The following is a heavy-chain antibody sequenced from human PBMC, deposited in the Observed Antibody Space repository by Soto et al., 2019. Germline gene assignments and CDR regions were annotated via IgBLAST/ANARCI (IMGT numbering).Heavy chain of an antibody. V-gene: IGHV4-34*01. J-gene: IGHJ6*03. CDR3: ARGNKGYCSSTSCYSGHLYYYYYMDV. CDR1: GGSFSGYY. CDR2: INHSGST. Sequence: SETLSLTCAVYGGSFSGYYWSWIRQPPGKGLEWIGEINHSGSTNYNPSLKSRVTISVDTSKTQFSLKLSSVTAADTAVYYCARGNKGYCSSTSCYSGHLYYYYYMDVWGKGTTVTVSS. D-gene: IGHD2-2*01.